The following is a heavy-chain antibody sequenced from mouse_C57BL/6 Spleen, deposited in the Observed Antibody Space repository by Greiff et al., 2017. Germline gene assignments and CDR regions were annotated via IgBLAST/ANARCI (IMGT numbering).Heavy chain of an antibody. V-gene: IGHV1-64*01. J-gene: IGHJ2*01. CDR1: GYTFTSYW. CDR2: IHPNSGST. D-gene: IGHD2-4*01. Sequence: QVQLKQPGAELVKPGASVKLSCKASGYTFTSYWMHWVKQRPGQGLEWIGMIHPNSGSTNYNEKFKSKATLTVDKSSSTAYMQLSSLTSEDSAVYYCARGGGLTYFDYWGQGTTLTVSS. CDR3: ARGGGLTYFDY.